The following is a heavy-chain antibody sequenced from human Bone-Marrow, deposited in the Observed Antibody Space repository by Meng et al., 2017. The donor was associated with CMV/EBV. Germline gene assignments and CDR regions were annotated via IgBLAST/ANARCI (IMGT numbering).Heavy chain of an antibody. D-gene: IGHD3-10*01. CDR1: GFTFSSYV. CDR3: ASGGNYYYYGMDV. V-gene: IGHV3-30*02. CDR2: IRFDGSNR. Sequence: GESLKISCAASGFTFSSYVMHWVRQAPGKGLEWVAFIRFDGSNRYYADSVKGRFTISRDNSKNTLYLQMNSLRAEDTAVYYCASGGNYYYYGMDVWGQGTTVTVSS. J-gene: IGHJ6*02.